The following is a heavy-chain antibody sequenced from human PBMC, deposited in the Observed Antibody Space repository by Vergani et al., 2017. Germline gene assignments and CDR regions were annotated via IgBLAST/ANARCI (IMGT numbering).Heavy chain of an antibody. CDR3: ARKLGNIVAPTSRFDP. D-gene: IGHD2-15*01. Sequence: QVQLQESGPGLVKPSETLSLTCAVYGGSFSGYYWSWIRQPPGKGLEWIGEINHSGSTNHNPSLKSRVTISVDTSKNQFSLKLSSVTAADTAVYYCARKLGNIVAPTSRFDPWGQGTLVTVSS. J-gene: IGHJ5*02. CDR2: INHSGST. V-gene: IGHV4-34*01. CDR1: GGSFSGYY.